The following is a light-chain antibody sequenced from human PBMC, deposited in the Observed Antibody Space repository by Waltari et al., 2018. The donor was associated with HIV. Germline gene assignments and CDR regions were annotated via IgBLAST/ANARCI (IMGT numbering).Light chain of an antibody. CDR3: QQSYNNPWT. J-gene: IGKJ1*01. CDR2: ATS. V-gene: IGKV1-39*01. Sequence: DIQMTQSPSSLSASVGDRVTITCRASQSITKYLNWYQQNPVTAPKLLIYATSSLQSGVPSRFSGRGSGTVFTLTIDSLQPEDFATYYCQQSYNNPWTFGQGTKVEMK. CDR1: QSITKY.